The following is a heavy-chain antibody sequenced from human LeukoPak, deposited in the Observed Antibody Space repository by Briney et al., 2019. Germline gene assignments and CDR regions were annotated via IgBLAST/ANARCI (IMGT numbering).Heavy chain of an antibody. CDR2: VYPGDSDT. CDR3: ATYTRLGPVDH. V-gene: IGHV5-51*01. Sequence: GESLKISCKGSGNSFSGHWIGWVRQMPGKGLEWMGIVYPGDSDTRYSLSFQGQVTISADKSTGTAYLQWSSLRASDTAIYYCATYTRLGPVDHWGQGTLVTVSS. D-gene: IGHD2-2*01. J-gene: IGHJ4*02. CDR1: GNSFSGHW.